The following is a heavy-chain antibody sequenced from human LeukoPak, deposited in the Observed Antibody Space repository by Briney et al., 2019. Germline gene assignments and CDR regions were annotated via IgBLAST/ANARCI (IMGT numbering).Heavy chain of an antibody. CDR3: ARVTPSGWYSYYYYGMDV. J-gene: IGHJ6*02. Sequence: SETLSLTCTVSGGSISSYYWSWIRQPPGKGLEWIGYIYYSGSTNYNPSLKSRVTISVDTSKNQFSLKLSSVTAADTAVYYCARVTPSGWYSYYYYGMDVLGQGTTVTVSS. CDR1: GGSISSYY. CDR2: IYYSGST. D-gene: IGHD6-19*01. V-gene: IGHV4-59*01.